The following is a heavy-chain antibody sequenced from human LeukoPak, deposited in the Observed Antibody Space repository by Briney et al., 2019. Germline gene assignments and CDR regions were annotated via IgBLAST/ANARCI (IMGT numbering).Heavy chain of an antibody. V-gene: IGHV3-23*01. J-gene: IGHJ4*02. CDR2: ISRSGGST. CDR1: GFTFSSNG. Sequence: GGSLRLSCAASGFTFSSNGMSWVRQAPGKGLEWVSAISRSGGSTYYADSVKGRFTISRDNSKNTLYLQMNSLRAEDTALYYCAKRMVRGSLDYWGQGTLVTVSS. D-gene: IGHD3-10*01. CDR3: AKRMVRGSLDY.